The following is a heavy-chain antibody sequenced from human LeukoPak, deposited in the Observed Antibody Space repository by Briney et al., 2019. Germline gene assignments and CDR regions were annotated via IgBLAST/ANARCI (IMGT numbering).Heavy chain of an antibody. D-gene: IGHD6-6*01. CDR3: ARGGNPPSKYSSSWGHFQH. J-gene: IGHJ1*01. Sequence: GGSLRLSCAASGFTFSSFGMHWARQAPGKGLEWVANIKQDGSEKYYVDSVKGRFTISRDNAKNSLYLQMNSLRAEDTAVYYCARGGNPPSKYSSSWGHFQHWGQGTLVTVSS. CDR2: IKQDGSEK. V-gene: IGHV3-7*01. CDR1: GFTFSSFG.